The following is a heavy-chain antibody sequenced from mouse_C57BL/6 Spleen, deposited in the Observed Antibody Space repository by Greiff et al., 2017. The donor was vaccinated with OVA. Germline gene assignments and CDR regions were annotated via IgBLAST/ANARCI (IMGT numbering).Heavy chain of an antibody. J-gene: IGHJ4*01. D-gene: IGHD1-1*01. V-gene: IGHV2-5*01. CDR3: AGVITTVVATRNAMDY. CDR2: IWRGGST. Sequence: QVHVKQSGPGLVQPSQSLSITCTVSGFSLTSYGVHWVRQSPGKGLEWLGVIWRGGSTDYNAAFMSRLSITKDNSKSQVFFKMNSLQADDTAIYYCAGVITTVVATRNAMDYWGQGTSVTVSS. CDR1: GFSLTSYG.